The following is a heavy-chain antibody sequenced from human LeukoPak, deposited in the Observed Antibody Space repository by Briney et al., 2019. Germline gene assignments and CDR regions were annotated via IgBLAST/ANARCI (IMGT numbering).Heavy chain of an antibody. V-gene: IGHV3-15*01. CDR3: AKAAGTGGFDY. CDR1: GFTFSNAW. J-gene: IGHJ4*02. CDR2: IKSKTDGGTT. D-gene: IGHD6-13*01. Sequence: KPGGSLRLSCAASGFTFSNAWMSWVRQAPGKGLEWVGRIKSKTDGGTTDYAAPVKGRFTISRDNSKNTLYLQMNSLRAEDTAEYYCAKAAGTGGFDYWGQGTLVTVSS.